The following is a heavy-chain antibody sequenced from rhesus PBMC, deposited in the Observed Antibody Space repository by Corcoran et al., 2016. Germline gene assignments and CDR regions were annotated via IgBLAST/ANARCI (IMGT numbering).Heavy chain of an antibody. J-gene: IGHJ5-2*02. Sequence: VQLPASGPGVVKPSETLSLPCAASGVSFRGTSWWSWIRQPPGKGMEWIWYIYGSSRSTNYNPSLKRRVTIAKDTSKNQVSLKLSSVTAADTALYYCVRRGGVWGRGVLVTVSS. CDR2: IYGSSRST. CDR1: GVSFRGTSW. CDR3: VRRGGV. V-gene: IGHV4S10*01.